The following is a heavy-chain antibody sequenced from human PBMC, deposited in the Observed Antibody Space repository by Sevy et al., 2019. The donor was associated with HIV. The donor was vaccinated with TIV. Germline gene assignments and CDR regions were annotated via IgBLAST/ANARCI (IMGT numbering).Heavy chain of an antibody. CDR1: GYIFTDYH. CDR3: ARGHRSGTYYNTFDF. J-gene: IGHJ4*02. V-gene: IGHV1-2*02. CDR2: INPNSGRT. D-gene: IGHD3-10*01. Sequence: ASVKVSCKASGYIFTDYHMHWVRQAPGQGLEWMGWINPNSGRTDYTQKFQGRVTMTRDTSISTGYMELSRLISDDTAVYYCARGHRSGTYYNTFDFWGQGTLVTVSS.